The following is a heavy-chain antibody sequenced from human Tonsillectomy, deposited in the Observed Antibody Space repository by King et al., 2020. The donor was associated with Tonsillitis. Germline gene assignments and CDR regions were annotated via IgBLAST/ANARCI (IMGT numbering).Heavy chain of an antibody. CDR3: AKDGIALSDWYFDL. V-gene: IGHV3-30*18. J-gene: IGHJ2*01. CDR1: GFTFSNYG. CDR2: IAYDASYE. D-gene: IGHD3-16*02. Sequence: VQLVESGGGVVQPGRSLRPSCAASGFTFSNYGMHWVRQAPGKGLEWVALIAYDASYENYADSVKGRFAISRDNSKNTLYLEMNSLRVEDTAVYYCAKDGIALSDWYFDLWGRGTLVTVSS.